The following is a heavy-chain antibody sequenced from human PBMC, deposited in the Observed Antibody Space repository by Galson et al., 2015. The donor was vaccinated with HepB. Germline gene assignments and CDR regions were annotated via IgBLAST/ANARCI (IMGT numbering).Heavy chain of an antibody. CDR3: AREGREYDFWSGLNWFDP. CDR1: GYTFTGYY. J-gene: IGHJ5*02. CDR2: INPNSGGT. Sequence: SVKVSCKASGYTFTGYYMHWVRQAPGQGLEWMGWINPNSGGTNYAQKFQGRVTMTRDTSISTAYMELSRLRSDDTAVYYCAREGREYDFWSGLNWFDPWGQGTLVTVSS. V-gene: IGHV1-2*02. D-gene: IGHD3-3*01.